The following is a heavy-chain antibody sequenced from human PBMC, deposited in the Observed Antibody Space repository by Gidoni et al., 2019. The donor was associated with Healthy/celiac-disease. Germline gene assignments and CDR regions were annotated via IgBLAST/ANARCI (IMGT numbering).Heavy chain of an antibody. CDR1: GYTFTSYA. V-gene: IGHV1-3*01. CDR2: INAGNGNT. J-gene: IGHJ6*02. Sequence: VPLVQSGPEVTKPGASVKVSCQASGYTFTSYAMHWVRQAPGQGLEWMGWINAGNGNTKYSKKFQGRVTITRDTSASTAYMELSRLRSEDTAVYYCARAGEYSSDYYYGMDVWGQGTTVTVSS. CDR3: ARAGEYSSDYYYGMDV. D-gene: IGHD6-6*01.